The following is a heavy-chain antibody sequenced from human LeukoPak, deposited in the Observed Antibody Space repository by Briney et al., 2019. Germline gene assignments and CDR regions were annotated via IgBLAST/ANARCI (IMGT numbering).Heavy chain of an antibody. V-gene: IGHV3-30*04. Sequence: GGSLRLSCAASGFTFNSYAMHWVRQAPGKGLEWVAVISYDGSNKYYADSVKGRFTISRDNSKNTLYLQMNSLRAEDTAVYYCARAGIAAAGSPFDYWGQGTLVTVSS. CDR3: ARAGIAAAGSPFDY. CDR2: ISYDGSNK. CDR1: GFTFNSYA. D-gene: IGHD6-13*01. J-gene: IGHJ4*02.